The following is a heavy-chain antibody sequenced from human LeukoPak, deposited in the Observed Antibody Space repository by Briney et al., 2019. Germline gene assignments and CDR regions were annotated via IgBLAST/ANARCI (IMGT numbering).Heavy chain of an antibody. CDR3: AKDGASAAYYYYYMDV. V-gene: IGHV3-9*01. CDR1: GFTFDDYA. Sequence: GGSLRLSCAASGFTFDDYAMHWVWQAPGKGLEWVSGISWNSGSIGYADSVKGRFTISRDNAKNSLYLQMNSLRAEDTALYYCAKDGASAAYYYYYMDVWGKGTTVTVSS. CDR2: ISWNSGSI. J-gene: IGHJ6*03. D-gene: IGHD2-2*01.